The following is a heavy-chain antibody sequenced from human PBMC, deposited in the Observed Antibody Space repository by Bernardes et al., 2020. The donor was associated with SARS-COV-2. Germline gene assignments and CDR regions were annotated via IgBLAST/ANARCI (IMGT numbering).Heavy chain of an antibody. Sequence: ASVKVSCKVSGYTLTELSMHWVRQAPGKGLEWMGGFDPEDGETIYAQKFQGRVTMTEDTSTDTAYMELSSLRSEDTAVYYCATGDILTGYYDPPYYYYGMDVWGQGTTVTVSS. CDR1: GYTLTELS. V-gene: IGHV1-24*01. D-gene: IGHD3-9*01. J-gene: IGHJ6*02. CDR2: FDPEDGET. CDR3: ATGDILTGYYDPPYYYYGMDV.